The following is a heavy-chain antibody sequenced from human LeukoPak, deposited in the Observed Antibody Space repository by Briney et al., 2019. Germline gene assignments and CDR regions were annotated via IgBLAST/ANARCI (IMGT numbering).Heavy chain of an antibody. CDR1: GGSISSGGYY. CDR2: IYYSGST. J-gene: IGHJ5*02. CDR3: ARGNSGSLNSNWFDP. D-gene: IGHD1-26*01. Sequence: SETLSLTCTVSGGSISSGGYYWSWIRQHPGKGLEWIGYIYYSGSTYYNPSLKSRVTISVDTSKNQFSLKLSSVTAADTAVYYCARGNSGSLNSNWFDPWGQGTLVTVSS. V-gene: IGHV4-31*03.